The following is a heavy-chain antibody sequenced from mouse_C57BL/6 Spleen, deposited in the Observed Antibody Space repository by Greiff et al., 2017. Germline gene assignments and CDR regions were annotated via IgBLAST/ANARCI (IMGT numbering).Heavy chain of an antibody. CDR3: ARPSTVVATPGAMDY. J-gene: IGHJ4*01. CDR2: IYPRSGNT. Sequence: QVQLQQSGAELARPGASVKLSCKASGYTFTSYGISWVKQRTGQGLEWIGEIYPRSGNTYYNEKFKGKATLTADKSSSTAYMELRSLTSEDSAVYVCARPSTVVATPGAMDYWGQGTSVTVSS. CDR1: GYTFTSYG. V-gene: IGHV1-81*01. D-gene: IGHD1-1*01.